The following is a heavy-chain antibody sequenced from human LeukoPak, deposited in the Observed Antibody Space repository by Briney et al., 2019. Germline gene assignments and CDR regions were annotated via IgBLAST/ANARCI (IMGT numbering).Heavy chain of an antibody. Sequence: GGSLRLSCSASGFPFSSYAMHWVRQAPGKGLEYVSAISDSGGSTYYAGSVKGRFTISRDNSKNTLYPQMSSLRAEDTAVYFCVRGYSFGPYGMDVWGQGTTVTVSS. J-gene: IGHJ6*02. CDR2: ISDSGGST. D-gene: IGHD2-15*01. CDR1: GFPFSSYA. CDR3: VRGYSFGPYGMDV. V-gene: IGHV3-64D*09.